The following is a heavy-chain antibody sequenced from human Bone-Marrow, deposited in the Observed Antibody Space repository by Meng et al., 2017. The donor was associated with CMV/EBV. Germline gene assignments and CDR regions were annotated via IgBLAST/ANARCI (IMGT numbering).Heavy chain of an antibody. V-gene: IGHV1-18*01. CDR2: ISAYNGNT. CDR1: GYTFTSYG. CDR3: ARLYPGSDYYGSGSLDY. D-gene: IGHD3-10*01. J-gene: IGHJ4*02. Sequence: ASEKVSCKASGYTFTSYGISWVRQAPGQGLEWMGWISAYNGNTNYAQKLQGRVTMTTDTSTSTAYMELRSLRSDDTAVYYCARLYPGSDYYGSGSLDYWGQGTLVTVSS.